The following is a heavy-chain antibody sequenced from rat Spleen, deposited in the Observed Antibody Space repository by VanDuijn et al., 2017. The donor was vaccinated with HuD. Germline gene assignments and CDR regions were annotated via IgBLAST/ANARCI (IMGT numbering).Heavy chain of an antibody. Sequence: EVQLVESDGGLVQPGRSLKLSCAVSGITFSDYYMAWVRQAPTKGLVWVTTISHDGGNTYYRDSVKGRFTVSRDNAKSTLYLQMDSLRSEDTATYYCTRQTGSLFDYWGQGVMVTVSS. CDR3: TRQTGSLFDY. D-gene: IGHD5-1*01. CDR1: GITFSDYY. CDR2: ISHDGGNT. J-gene: IGHJ2*01. V-gene: IGHV5-29*01.